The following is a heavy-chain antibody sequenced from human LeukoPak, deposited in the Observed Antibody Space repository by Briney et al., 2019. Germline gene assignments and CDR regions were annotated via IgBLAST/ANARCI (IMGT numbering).Heavy chain of an antibody. D-gene: IGHD6-19*01. CDR1: GGTFSSYA. V-gene: IGHV1-69*05. CDR2: IISMFGTA. Sequence: SVKVSCKASGGTFSSYAISWVRQAPGQGLEWMGGIISMFGTANYAQKFQGRVTITTDESTSTAYMELSSLRSEDTAVYFCARAIAVAGSYYFDYWGQGTLVTVSS. J-gene: IGHJ4*02. CDR3: ARAIAVAGSYYFDY.